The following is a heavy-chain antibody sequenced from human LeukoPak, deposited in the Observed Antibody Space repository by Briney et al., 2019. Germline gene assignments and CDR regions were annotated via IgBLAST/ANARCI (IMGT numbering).Heavy chain of an antibody. CDR1: GGSISSYY. Sequence: SETLSLTCTVSGGSISSYYWSWIRQPPGKGLEWIGYIYYSGSTNYNPSLKSRVTISVDTSKNQFSLKLSSVTAADTAVYYCAREGPLMVRGINAFDIWGQGTMVTVSS. D-gene: IGHD3-10*01. V-gene: IGHV4-59*01. CDR3: AREGPLMVRGINAFDI. J-gene: IGHJ3*02. CDR2: IYYSGST.